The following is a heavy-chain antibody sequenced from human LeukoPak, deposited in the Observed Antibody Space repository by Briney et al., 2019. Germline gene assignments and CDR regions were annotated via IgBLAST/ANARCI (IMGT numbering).Heavy chain of an antibody. CDR3: ARSGAAASTGSYYYMDV. CDR2: IYSGGST. CDR1: GFTVSSNY. D-gene: IGHD6-13*01. Sequence: GGSLRLSCAASGFTVSSNYMSWVRQAPGKGLEWVSVIYSGGSTYYADSVKGRFTISRDNSKNTLYLQMNSLRAEDTAVYYCARSGAAASTGSYYYMDVWGKGTTVTISS. V-gene: IGHV3-66*01. J-gene: IGHJ6*03.